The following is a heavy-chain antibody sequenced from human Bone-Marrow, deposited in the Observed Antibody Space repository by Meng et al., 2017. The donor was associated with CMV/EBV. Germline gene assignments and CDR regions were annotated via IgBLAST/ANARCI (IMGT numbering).Heavy chain of an antibody. CDR3: APGFRSWSGSYSS. Sequence: QAHLAQWGAGLLKPSETLSLTCGVYGAPFSGYWSWVRQPPGKGLEWIGEITHSGSTNYNVSLKSRVTISIDTSKNQFSLKLSSVTATDTAVYYCAPGFRSWSGSYSSWGQGTLVTVSS. D-gene: IGHD1-26*01. V-gene: IGHV4-34*01. CDR1: GAPFSGY. CDR2: ITHSGST. J-gene: IGHJ4*02.